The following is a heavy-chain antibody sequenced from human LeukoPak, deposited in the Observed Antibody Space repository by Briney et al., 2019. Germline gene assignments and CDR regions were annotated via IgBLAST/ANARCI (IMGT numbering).Heavy chain of an antibody. D-gene: IGHD3-3*01. V-gene: IGHV3-30-3*01. CDR1: GFTFSSYA. CDR2: ISDDGGNK. CDR3: ARSFGVVTWFDP. Sequence: GGSLRLSCVASGFTFSSYAMHWVRQAPGKGLEWVAMISDDGGNKYYADSAKGRFTISRDNSKNTLYLQMNRLRADDTAVYYCARSFGVVTWFDPWGQGTLVTVSS. J-gene: IGHJ5*02.